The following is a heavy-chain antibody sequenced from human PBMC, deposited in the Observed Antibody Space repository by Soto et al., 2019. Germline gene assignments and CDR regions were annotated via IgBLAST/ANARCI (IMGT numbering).Heavy chain of an antibody. J-gene: IGHJ4*02. CDR1: GFTFRNQD. Sequence: EVQLLESGGGLVQPGGSLRLTCVGSGFTFRNQDMRWVRQAPGKGLEWVSGISGRGGVTYYADSVTGRFTISRDNSKNTLYLQMNNLRANDTAVYYCAKDRQFRSYYESAGHYNDWGQGTLVTVSS. D-gene: IGHD3-22*01. CDR2: ISGRGGVT. CDR3: AKDRQFRSYYESAGHYND. V-gene: IGHV3-23*01.